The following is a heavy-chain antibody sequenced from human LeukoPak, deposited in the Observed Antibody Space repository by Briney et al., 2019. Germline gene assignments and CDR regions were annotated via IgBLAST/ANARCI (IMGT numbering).Heavy chain of an antibody. D-gene: IGHD6-13*01. V-gene: IGHV3-23*01. Sequence: GGSLRLSCAASRFTFSNYVMSWVSQAPGKGLEWVSSISASGDNTYYADFVKGRFSISRDDSKNTLYLEMNSLRAEDTAVYYCAGSRPTTPFDPWGQGTLVTVSS. CDR3: AGSRPTTPFDP. J-gene: IGHJ5*02. CDR1: RFTFSNYV. CDR2: ISASGDNT.